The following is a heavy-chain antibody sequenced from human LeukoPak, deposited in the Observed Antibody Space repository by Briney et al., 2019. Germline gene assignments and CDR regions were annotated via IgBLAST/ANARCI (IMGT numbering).Heavy chain of an antibody. CDR3: ARAVVVVAATPYFQH. CDR2: IYYSGST. CDR1: GGSISSGGYY. V-gene: IGHV4-31*03. Sequence: SQTLSLTCTVSGGSISSGGYYWSWIRQHPGKGLEWIGYIYYSGSTYYNPSLKSRVTISVDTSKNQFSLKPSSVTAADTAVYYCARAVVVVAATPYFQHWGQGTLVTVSS. D-gene: IGHD2-15*01. J-gene: IGHJ1*01.